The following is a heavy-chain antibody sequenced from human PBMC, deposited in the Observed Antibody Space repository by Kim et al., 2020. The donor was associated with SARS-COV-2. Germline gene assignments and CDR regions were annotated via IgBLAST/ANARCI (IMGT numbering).Heavy chain of an antibody. CDR2: ISYDGSNK. V-gene: IGHV3-30*18. J-gene: IGHJ6*02. CDR3: AKDLVWSGPYCSGGSCYPPDYYYYGMDV. D-gene: IGHD2-15*01. Sequence: GGSLRLSCAASGFTFSSYGMHWVRQAPGKGLEWVAVISYDGSNKYYADSVKGRFTISRDNSKNTLYLQMNSLRAEDTAVYYCAKDLVWSGPYCSGGSCYPPDYYYYGMDVWGQGTTVTVSS. CDR1: GFTFSSYG.